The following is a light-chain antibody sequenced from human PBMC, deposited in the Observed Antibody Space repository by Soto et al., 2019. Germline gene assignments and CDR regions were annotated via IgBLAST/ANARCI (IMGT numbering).Light chain of an antibody. CDR2: EVS. J-gene: IGLJ2*01. Sequence: QSALTQPASVSGSPGQSITISCTGTSSDVGGYNSVSWYQHHPGKAPKLMIYEVSNRPSGVSNRFSGSKSGNTASLTISGLPAEDEADYSCGSCTTSSTLVLFGGGTQLTVL. V-gene: IGLV2-14*01. CDR1: SSDVGGYNS. CDR3: GSCTTSSTLVL.